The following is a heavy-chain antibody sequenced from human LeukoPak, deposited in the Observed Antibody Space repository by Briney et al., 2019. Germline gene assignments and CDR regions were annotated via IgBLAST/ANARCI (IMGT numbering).Heavy chain of an antibody. CDR3: ARDADSSWYLGAFDY. V-gene: IGHV3-21*01. D-gene: IGHD6-13*01. CDR2: ISSISSGL. J-gene: IGHJ4*02. Sequence: GGPLRLSCAASGFSFSSYSMNWVRQAPGKGLEWVSSISSISSGLYYADSVRGRFTISRDNAKNSLYLHMDSLSAEDTAVYYCARDADSSWYLGAFDYWGQGTVVTVSS. CDR1: GFSFSSYS.